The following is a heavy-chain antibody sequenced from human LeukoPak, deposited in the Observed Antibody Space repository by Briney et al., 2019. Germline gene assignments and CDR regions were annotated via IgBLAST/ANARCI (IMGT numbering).Heavy chain of an antibody. CDR1: GYSFSGYY. Sequence: ASVKVSCKASGYSFSGYYILWVRQAPGQGLEWMGWINPNSGGANYAQKFQGRVTMTGDTSISTAYMELTRLISDDTAVYYCARARSGWYEGAYDIWGQGTMVTVSS. J-gene: IGHJ3*02. CDR3: ARARSGWYEGAYDI. V-gene: IGHV1-2*02. CDR2: INPNSGGA. D-gene: IGHD6-19*01.